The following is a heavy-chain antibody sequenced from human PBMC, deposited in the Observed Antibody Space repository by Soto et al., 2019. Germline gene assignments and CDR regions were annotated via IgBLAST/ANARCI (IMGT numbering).Heavy chain of an antibody. CDR2: ISAYNGNT. V-gene: IGHV1-18*01. J-gene: IGHJ6*03. D-gene: IGHD3-3*01. Sequence: ASVKVSCKASGYTFTSYGISWVRQAPGQGLEWMGWISAYNGNTNYAQKLQGRVTMTTDTSTSTAYMELRSLRSDDTAVYYCARVEVFWSGYSYYYMDVWGKGTTVTVSS. CDR3: ARVEVFWSGYSYYYMDV. CDR1: GYTFTSYG.